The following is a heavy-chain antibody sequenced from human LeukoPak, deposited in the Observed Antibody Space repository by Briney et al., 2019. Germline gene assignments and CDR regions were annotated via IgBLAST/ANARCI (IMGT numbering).Heavy chain of an antibody. Sequence: PSQTLSLTCTVSGGSISSGGYYWSWIRQPPGKGLEWIGYIYHSGSTYYNPSLKSRVTISVDTSKNQFSLKLSSVTAADTAVYYCASLPTVTTSTYDYWGQGTLVTVSS. CDR3: ASLPTVTTSTYDY. CDR1: GGSISSGGYY. J-gene: IGHJ4*02. D-gene: IGHD4-17*01. V-gene: IGHV4-30-2*01. CDR2: IYHSGST.